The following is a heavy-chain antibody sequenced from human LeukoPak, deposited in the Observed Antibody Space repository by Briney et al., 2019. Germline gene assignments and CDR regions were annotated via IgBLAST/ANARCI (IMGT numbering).Heavy chain of an antibody. CDR3: ARGKPGGLYYYYMDV. J-gene: IGHJ6*03. CDR2: ISSSGSTI. CDR1: GFTFSSYE. Sequence: GGSLRLSCAASGFTFSSYEMNWVRQAPGKGLEWVSYISSSGSTIYYADSVKGRFTISRDNAKNSLYLQMNSLRAEDTAVYYCARGKPGGLYYYYMDVWGKGTTVTISS. V-gene: IGHV3-48*03.